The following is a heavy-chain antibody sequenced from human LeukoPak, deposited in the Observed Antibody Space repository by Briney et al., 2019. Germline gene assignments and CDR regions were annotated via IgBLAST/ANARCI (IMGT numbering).Heavy chain of an antibody. V-gene: IGHV4-59*01. D-gene: IGHD4-11*01. CDR2: IYYSGST. CDR3: ASGHNNYDY. Sequence: SETLSLTCTVSGGSISSYYWTWIRQPPGKGLEWIGYIYYSGSTNYNPSLKSRVAISVDTSKNQFSLKLNSVTAADTAVYYCASGHNNYDYWGQGTLVTVSS. CDR1: GGSISSYY. J-gene: IGHJ4*02.